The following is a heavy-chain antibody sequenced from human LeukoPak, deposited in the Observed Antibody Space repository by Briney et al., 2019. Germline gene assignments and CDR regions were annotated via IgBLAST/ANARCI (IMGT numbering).Heavy chain of an antibody. V-gene: IGHV3-21*04. Sequence: PGGSLRLSCSASGFTFSSYSMNWVRQAPGKGLEWVSSISSSSSYIYYADSVKGRFTISRDNAKNTLYLQMNSLRAEDTAVYYCAKALVAAASTYYFGYWGQGTLVTVSS. CDR3: AKALVAAASTYYFGY. J-gene: IGHJ4*02. CDR1: GFTFSSYS. CDR2: ISSSSSYI. D-gene: IGHD6-13*01.